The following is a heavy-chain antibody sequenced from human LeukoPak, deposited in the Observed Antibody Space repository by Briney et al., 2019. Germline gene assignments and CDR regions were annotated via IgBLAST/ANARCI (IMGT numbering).Heavy chain of an antibody. J-gene: IGHJ5*02. D-gene: IGHD3-10*01. CDR3: ARPLYYYGSGSYYNWFDP. Sequence: SETLSLTCAVYGGSFSGYYWSWIRQPPGKGLEWIGEINHSGSTNYNPSLKSRVTISVDTSKNQFSLKLSSVTAADTAVYYCARPLYYYGSGSYYNWFDPWGQGTLVTVSS. CDR2: INHSGST. V-gene: IGHV4-34*01. CDR1: GGSFSGYY.